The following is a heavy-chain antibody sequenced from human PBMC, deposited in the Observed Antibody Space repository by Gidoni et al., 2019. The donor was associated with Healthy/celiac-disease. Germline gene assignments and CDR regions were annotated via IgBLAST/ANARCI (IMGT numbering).Heavy chain of an antibody. V-gene: IGHV3-64*01. J-gene: IGHJ4*02. CDR1: GFTFSSYA. CDR2: ISSNGGST. D-gene: IGHD6-19*01. CDR3: ARETFSGYSSGWFDY. Sequence: EVQLVESGGGLVQPGGSLRLSCAASGFTFSSYAMHWVRQAPGKGLEYVSAISSNGGSTYYANSVKGRFTISRDKSKNTLYLQMGSLRAEDMAVYYCARETFSGYSSGWFDYWGQGTLVTVSS.